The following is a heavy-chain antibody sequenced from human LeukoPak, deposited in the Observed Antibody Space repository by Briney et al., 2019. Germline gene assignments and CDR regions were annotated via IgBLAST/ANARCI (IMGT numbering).Heavy chain of an antibody. CDR3: AREGIYYDSSGYYYHAFDI. CDR1: GGSISSYY. J-gene: IGHJ3*02. CDR2: IYYSGST. V-gene: IGHV4-59*01. D-gene: IGHD3-22*01. Sequence: SETLSLTCTVSGGSISSYYWSWTRRPPGKGLEWIGYIYYSGSTNYNPSLKSRVTISVDTSKNQFSLKLSSVTAADTAVYYCAREGIYYDSSGYYYHAFDIWGQGTMVTVSS.